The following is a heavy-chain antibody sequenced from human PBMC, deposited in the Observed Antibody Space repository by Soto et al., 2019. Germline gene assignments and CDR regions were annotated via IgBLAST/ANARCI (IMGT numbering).Heavy chain of an antibody. CDR3: ASSSGSGRTVFDP. CDR2: IYHSGTA. J-gene: IGHJ5*02. V-gene: IGHV4-4*02. CDR1: GGSITETTW. Sequence: SETLSLTCTVSGGSITETTWWSWVRQSPGKGLEWIGQIYHSGTANYNPSLKSRVTMSLDTSKSQFSLNLNSVTAADSAIYFCASSSGSGRTVFDPWGQGTLVTVSS. D-gene: IGHD3-10*01.